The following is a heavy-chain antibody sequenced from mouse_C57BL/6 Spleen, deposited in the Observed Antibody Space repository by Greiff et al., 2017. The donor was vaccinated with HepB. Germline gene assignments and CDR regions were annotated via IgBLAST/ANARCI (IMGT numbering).Heavy chain of an antibody. Sequence: EVKLVESEGGLVQPGSSMKLSCTASGFTFSDYYMAWVRQVPEKGLEGVANIKDDGSSTYYLDSLKSRFIISRDNAKNILYLQMSSLKSEDTATYYCARGGDYSNYDWFAYWGQGTLVTVSA. CDR2: IKDDGSST. D-gene: IGHD2-5*01. CDR3: ARGGDYSNYDWFAY. J-gene: IGHJ3*01. CDR1: GFTFSDYY. V-gene: IGHV5-16*01.